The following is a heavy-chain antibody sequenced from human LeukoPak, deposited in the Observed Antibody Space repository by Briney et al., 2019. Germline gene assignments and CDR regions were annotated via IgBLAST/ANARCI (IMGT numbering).Heavy chain of an antibody. Sequence: SETLSLTCAVSGYSISSGYYWGWIRQPPGKGLEWLGSIYHSGSTYYNPSLKSRVTISVDTSKNQFSLKLSSVTAADTAVYYCARHVLRGNSFHYFDYWGQGTLVTVSS. CDR1: GYSISSGYY. J-gene: IGHJ4*02. V-gene: IGHV4-38-2*01. CDR2: IYHSGST. D-gene: IGHD4-23*01. CDR3: ARHVLRGNSFHYFDY.